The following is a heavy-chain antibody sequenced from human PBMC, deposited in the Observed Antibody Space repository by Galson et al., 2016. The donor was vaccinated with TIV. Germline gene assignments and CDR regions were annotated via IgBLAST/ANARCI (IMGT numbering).Heavy chain of an antibody. J-gene: IGHJ6*02. V-gene: IGHV3-74*01. CDR1: GFTFSRYY. CDR3: TRDEPSYNYGMDV. CDR2: ISSDGSST. Sequence: SLRLSCAASGFTFSRYYMHWVRQAPGKGLVWVSRISSDGSSTLYADSVKGRFTISRDNAKNTLYLQMSSLRAEDTALYYCTRDEPSYNYGMDVWGQGTTVIVSS. D-gene: IGHD1-14*01.